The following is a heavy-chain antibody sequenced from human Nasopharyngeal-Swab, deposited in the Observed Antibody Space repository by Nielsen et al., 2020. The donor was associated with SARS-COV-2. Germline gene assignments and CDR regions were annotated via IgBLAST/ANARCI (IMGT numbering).Heavy chain of an antibody. CDR3: ARDLAVAEYRGDYFDY. V-gene: IGHV3-33*01. CDR2: IWYDGGNK. Sequence: WIRQPPGKGLEWVAVIWYDGGNKYYADSVKGRFTISRDNSKNTLYLQMNSLRAEDTAVYYCARDLAVAEYRGDYFDYWGQGTLVTVSS. J-gene: IGHJ4*02. D-gene: IGHD6-19*01.